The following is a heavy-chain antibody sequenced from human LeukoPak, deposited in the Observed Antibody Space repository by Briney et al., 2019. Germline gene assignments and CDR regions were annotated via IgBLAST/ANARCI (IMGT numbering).Heavy chain of an antibody. CDR2: ISGSGGST. CDR1: GFTFSSYA. D-gene: IGHD3-10*01. J-gene: IGHJ4*02. CDR3: ATDERKLWFGELTYYFDY. V-gene: IGHV3-23*01. Sequence: PGGSLRLSCAASGFTFSSYAMSWVRQAPGKGLEWVSAISGSGGSTYYADSVKGRFTISRDNSKNTLYLQMNSLRAEDTAVYYCATDERKLWFGELTYYFDYWGQGTLVTVS.